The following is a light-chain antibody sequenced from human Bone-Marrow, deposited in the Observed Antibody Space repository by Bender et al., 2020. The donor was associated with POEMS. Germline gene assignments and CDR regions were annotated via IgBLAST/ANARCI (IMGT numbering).Light chain of an antibody. J-gene: IGLJ3*02. Sequence: QSALTQPASVSGSPGQSITISCTGTSSDVGSYNLVSWYQQYPGKAPKLIIYEVTKRPSGVSDRFSGSKSGNTASLTISGLQDDDEGDYYCCSHVGIYSFWVFGGGTKVTVL. CDR1: SSDVGSYNL. V-gene: IGLV2-23*02. CDR2: EVT. CDR3: CSHVGIYSFWV.